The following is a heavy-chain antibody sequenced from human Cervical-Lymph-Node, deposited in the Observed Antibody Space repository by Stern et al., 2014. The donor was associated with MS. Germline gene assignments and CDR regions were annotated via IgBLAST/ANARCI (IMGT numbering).Heavy chain of an antibody. D-gene: IGHD3-9*01. J-gene: IGHJ6*02. CDR3: ARDCRLRYFDNYGMDV. Sequence: QLQLQESGPGLVKPSQTLSLTCTVSGGSISSGSYYWSWIRQPAGKGLEWIGRIYTSGSTNYNPSLQSRVTISVDTPKTQFPLKLSSVTAADTAVYYCARDCRLRYFDNYGMDVWGQGTTVTVSS. CDR1: GGSISSGSYY. CDR2: IYTSGST. V-gene: IGHV4-61*02.